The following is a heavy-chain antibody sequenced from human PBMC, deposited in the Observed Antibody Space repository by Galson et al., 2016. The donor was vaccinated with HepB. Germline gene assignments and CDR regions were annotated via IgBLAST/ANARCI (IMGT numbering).Heavy chain of an antibody. V-gene: IGHV3-53*01. Sequence: SLRLSCAASGFTVSNNYMTWVRQAPGKELEWVSRVYSGGVTNYADSVKGRFTTSRDSSKNTLYLQMNSLRVEDTAVYRCATSPSVGIWGQGTLVTVSS. CDR2: VYSGGVT. CDR3: ATSPSVGI. CDR1: GFTVSNNY. J-gene: IGHJ4*02. D-gene: IGHD5/OR15-5a*01.